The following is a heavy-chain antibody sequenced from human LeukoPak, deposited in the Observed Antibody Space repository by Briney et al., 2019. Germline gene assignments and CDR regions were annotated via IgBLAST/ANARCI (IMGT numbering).Heavy chain of an antibody. Sequence: SETLSLTCTVSGYSISSGYYWSWIRQPPGKGLEWIGYISYSGNTNYNPSLKSRVTISVDTSKNQFSLKLSSVTAADTAVYYCARTYYYDSSGYYTLEYYFDYWGQGTLVTVSS. D-gene: IGHD3-22*01. V-gene: IGHV4-61*01. CDR2: ISYSGNT. J-gene: IGHJ4*02. CDR3: ARTYYYDSSGYYTLEYYFDY. CDR1: GYSISSGYY.